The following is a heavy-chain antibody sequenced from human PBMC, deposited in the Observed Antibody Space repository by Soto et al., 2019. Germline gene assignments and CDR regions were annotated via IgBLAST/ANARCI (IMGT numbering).Heavy chain of an antibody. CDR3: AHSLTRRGYSGYDSGYYGMDV. CDR1: GFSLSTSGVG. J-gene: IGHJ6*02. D-gene: IGHD5-12*01. CDR2: IYWDDDK. Sequence: GSGPTLVNPTQTLTLTCTFSGFSLSTSGVGVGWIRQPPGKALEWLALIYWDDDKRYSPSLKSRLTITKDTSKNQVVLTMTNMDPVDTATYYCAHSLTRRGYSGYDSGYYGMDVWGQGTTVTVSS. V-gene: IGHV2-5*02.